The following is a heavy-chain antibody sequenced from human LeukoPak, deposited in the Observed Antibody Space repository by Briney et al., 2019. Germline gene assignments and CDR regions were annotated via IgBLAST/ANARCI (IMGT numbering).Heavy chain of an antibody. Sequence: ASVKVSCKASVGTFSSYAISWVRHAPGQGLEWRGGIIPIFGTANYAQKFQGRVTMTTDESTSTAYMELRSLRSEDPAVYYCTRDRKGYSSSWYLFYWGQGTLVTVSS. CDR3: TRDRKGYSSSWYLFY. CDR1: VGTFSSYA. D-gene: IGHD6-13*01. V-gene: IGHV1-69*05. CDR2: IIPIFGTA. J-gene: IGHJ4*02.